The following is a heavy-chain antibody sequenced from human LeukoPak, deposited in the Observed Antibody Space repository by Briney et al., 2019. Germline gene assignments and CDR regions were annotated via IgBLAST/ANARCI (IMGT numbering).Heavy chain of an antibody. V-gene: IGHV4-34*01. CDR3: ARGGVLNAFDF. CDR1: GGSLSGYY. Sequence: PSETLSLTCAVSGGSLSGYYWRWIRQPPGKGLEWIGEINNDGGTNYNPSLKSRVTISLDTSKNQFSLNLSSVTAADTAVYYCARGGVLNAFDFWGQGTMVRVSS. D-gene: IGHD3-10*01. CDR2: INNDGGT. J-gene: IGHJ3*01.